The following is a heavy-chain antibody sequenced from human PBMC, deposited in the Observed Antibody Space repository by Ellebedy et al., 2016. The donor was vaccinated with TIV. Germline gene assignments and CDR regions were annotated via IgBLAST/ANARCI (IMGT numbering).Heavy chain of an antibody. V-gene: IGHV3-23*01. D-gene: IGHD2-2*01. J-gene: IGHJ5*02. CDR2: LTTGGVT. CDR3: VRERMPTPT. CDR1: GFTFSTYA. Sequence: PGGSLRLSCVVSGFTFSTYAMRWFRQAPGKGLEWVSALTTGGVTFYADSVKGRFTISRDNFKNSVYLQMDRLRVEDTALYYCVRERMPTPTWGQGTLATVSP.